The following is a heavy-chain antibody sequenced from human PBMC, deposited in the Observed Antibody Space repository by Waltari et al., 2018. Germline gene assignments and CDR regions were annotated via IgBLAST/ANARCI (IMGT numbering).Heavy chain of an antibody. Sequence: QLQLQESGPGLVKPSETLSLTCTVSGGSISSSSYYWGWIRQPPGKVLEWMGSIYYSGSTCDNPSLKSRVTISVDTSKNQFSLKLSSVTAADTAVYYCARHRFTIFGVVPPYFDYWGQGTLVTVSS. CDR1: GGSISSSSYY. CDR3: ARHRFTIFGVVPPYFDY. J-gene: IGHJ4*02. V-gene: IGHV4-39*01. D-gene: IGHD3-3*01. CDR2: IYYSGST.